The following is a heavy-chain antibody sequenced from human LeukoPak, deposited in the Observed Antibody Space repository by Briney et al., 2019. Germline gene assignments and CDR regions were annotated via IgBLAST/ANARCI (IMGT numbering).Heavy chain of an antibody. J-gene: IGHJ5*02. D-gene: IGHD3-16*02. CDR1: GFTFSSYA. CDR2: ISGSGGST. V-gene: IGHV3-23*01. CDR3: AKDFVYDYVWGSYRLNWFDP. Sequence: GGSLRLSCAASGFTFSSYAMSWVRQAPGKGLEWVSAISGSGGSTYYADSVKGRFTISRDNSKNTLYLQMNSLRAEDTAVYYCAKDFVYDYVWGSYRLNWFDPWGQGTLVTVSS.